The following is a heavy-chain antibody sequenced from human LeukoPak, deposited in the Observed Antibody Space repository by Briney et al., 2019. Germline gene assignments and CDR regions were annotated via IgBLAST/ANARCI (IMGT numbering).Heavy chain of an antibody. CDR2: ISSSSSTI. D-gene: IGHD3-3*01. CDR3: ARTPYYDFWSGYYTGGDY. CDR1: GFTFSSYS. V-gene: IGHV3-48*01. J-gene: IGHJ4*02. Sequence: GGSLRLSCAAPGFTFSSYSMNWVRQAPGKGLEWVSYISSSSSTIYYADSVKGRFTISRDNAKNSLYLQMNSLRAEDTAVYYCARTPYYDFWSGYYTGGDYWGQGTLVTVSS.